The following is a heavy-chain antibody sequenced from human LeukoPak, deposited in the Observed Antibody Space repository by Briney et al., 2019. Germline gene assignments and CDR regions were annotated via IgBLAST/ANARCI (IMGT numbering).Heavy chain of an antibody. J-gene: IGHJ4*02. CDR1: GFTFTNYP. Sequence: PGGSLRLSCAASGFTFTNYPMHWVRQAPGKGLEWVAVLWSDGIKTDYADSVKGRFTISRDDSKNTLYLQMNSLRAEDTAVYYCAKDGSGWYVFHSPYDYWGQGTLVTVSS. CDR2: LWSDGIKT. D-gene: IGHD6-19*01. V-gene: IGHV3-33*03. CDR3: AKDGSGWYVFHSPYDY.